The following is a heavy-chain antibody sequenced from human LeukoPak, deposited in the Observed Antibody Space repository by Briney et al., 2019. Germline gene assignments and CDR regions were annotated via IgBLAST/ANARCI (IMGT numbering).Heavy chain of an antibody. Sequence: SETLSLTCTVSGGSISSYYWSWIRQPPGKGLEWIGYVYYSGSTNYNPSLKSRVTISVDTSKNQFSLKLSSVTAADTAVYYCARDLLSPSPYNWNDVDYWGQGTLVTVSS. V-gene: IGHV4-59*01. D-gene: IGHD1-20*01. CDR2: VYYSGST. CDR1: GGSISSYY. CDR3: ARDLLSPSPYNWNDVDY. J-gene: IGHJ4*02.